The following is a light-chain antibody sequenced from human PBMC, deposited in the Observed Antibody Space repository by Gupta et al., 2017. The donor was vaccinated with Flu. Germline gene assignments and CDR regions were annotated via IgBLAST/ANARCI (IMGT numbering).Light chain of an antibody. V-gene: IGKV1-27*01. Sequence: DIQMTQSPSSLSASVGDRVTITCRASQGINNFLAWYQHKPGKVPKLLIYDASTLQSGVPSRFSGSGSGTDFTLIISSLQPEDVATYYCQKYNSAPRTFGQGTKVEIK. CDR3: QKYNSAPRT. CDR2: DAS. CDR1: QGINNF. J-gene: IGKJ1*01.